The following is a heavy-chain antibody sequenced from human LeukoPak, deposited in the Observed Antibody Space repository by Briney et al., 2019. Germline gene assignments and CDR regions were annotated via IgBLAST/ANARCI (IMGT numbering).Heavy chain of an antibody. Sequence: SETLSLTCTVSGGSISNSAYYWGWVRQPPGRGLESIGYIYYSGSTYYNPSLKSRVTISVDTSKNQFSLKLSSVTAADTAVYYCARGSAIFHNWFDPWGQGTLVTVSS. CDR1: GGSISNSAYY. CDR2: IYYSGST. CDR3: ARGSAIFHNWFDP. V-gene: IGHV4-31*03. J-gene: IGHJ5*02. D-gene: IGHD3-3*01.